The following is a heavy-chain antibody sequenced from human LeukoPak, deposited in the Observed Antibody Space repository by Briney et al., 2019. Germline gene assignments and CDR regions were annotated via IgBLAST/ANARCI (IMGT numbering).Heavy chain of an antibody. CDR3: ARDYWASDY. CDR1: GFTFSFYS. J-gene: IGHJ4*02. V-gene: IGHV3-21*01. D-gene: IGHD2-8*02. CDR2: MSVSSGLI. Sequence: GGSLRLSCAASGFTFSFYSMNWVRQAPGKGLEWVSSMSVSSGLIYYADSVKGRFTVSRDNAKNSLYLQMNSLRAEDTAVYYCARDYWASDYWGQGTLVTVSS.